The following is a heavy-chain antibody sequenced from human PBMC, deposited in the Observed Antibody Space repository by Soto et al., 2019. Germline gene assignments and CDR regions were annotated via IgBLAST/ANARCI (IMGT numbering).Heavy chain of an antibody. D-gene: IGHD3-9*01. V-gene: IGHV4-34*01. CDR1: GGSFSGYY. CDR3: ARSLVRYFDWLLSCWFDP. J-gene: IGHJ5*02. Sequence: PSETLSLTCAVYGGSFSGYYWSWIRQPPGKGLEWIGEINHSGSTNYNPSLKSRVTISVDTSKNQFSLKLSSVTAADTAVYYCARSLVRYFDWLLSCWFDPWGQGTLVTVSS. CDR2: INHSGST.